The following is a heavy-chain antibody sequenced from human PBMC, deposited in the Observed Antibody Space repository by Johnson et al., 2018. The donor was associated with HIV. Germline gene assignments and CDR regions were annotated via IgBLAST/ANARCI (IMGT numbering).Heavy chain of an antibody. Sequence: QVQLVESGGGLVKPGGSLRLSCAASGFAFSDYYMAWIRQAPGKGLEWVSFISGNSGYTNYADSVKGRFTISRDNAKNSLYLQMNSLRAEDTAVYYCAKSPAKDHGGNSGAFDIWGQGTLVTVSS. CDR2: ISGNSGYT. V-gene: IGHV3-11*06. J-gene: IGHJ3*02. CDR1: GFAFSDYY. D-gene: IGHD4-23*01. CDR3: AKSPAKDHGGNSGAFDI.